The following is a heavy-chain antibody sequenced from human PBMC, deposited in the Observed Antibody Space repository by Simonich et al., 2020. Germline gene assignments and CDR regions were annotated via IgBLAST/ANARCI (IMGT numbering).Heavy chain of an antibody. CDR1: GGSISSYY. CDR2: IYYSEST. V-gene: IGHV4-59*08. CDR3: ARHDRWLQFYFDY. D-gene: IGHD5-12*01. J-gene: IGHJ4*02. Sequence: QVQLQESGPGLVKPSETLSLTCTVSGGSISSYYWSWIRQPPGKGLEWLGYIYYSESTNYNPALKSRVTISVDTSKTQVSLKLSSVTAADTAVYYCARHDRWLQFYFDYWGQGTLVTVSS.